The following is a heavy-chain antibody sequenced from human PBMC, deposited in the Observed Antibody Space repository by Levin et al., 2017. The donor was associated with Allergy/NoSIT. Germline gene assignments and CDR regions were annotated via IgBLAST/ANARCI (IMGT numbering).Heavy chain of an antibody. CDR3: ARDGQYSGYDWEFDP. CDR1: GFTFDDYG. CDR2: INWNGGST. Sequence: GESLKISCAASGFTFDDYGMSWVRQAPGKGLEWVSGINWNGGSTGYADSVKGRFTISRDNAKNSLYLQMNSLRAEDTALYYCARDGQYSGYDWEFDPWGQGTLVTVSS. D-gene: IGHD5-12*01. V-gene: IGHV3-20*04. J-gene: IGHJ5*02.